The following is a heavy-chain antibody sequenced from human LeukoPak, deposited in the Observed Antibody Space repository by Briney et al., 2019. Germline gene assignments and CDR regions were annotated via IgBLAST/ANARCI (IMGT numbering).Heavy chain of an antibody. V-gene: IGHV3-64*01. CDR3: ARVWVYGYFDY. J-gene: IGHJ4*02. D-gene: IGHD2/OR15-2a*01. Sequence: GGSLRLSCAASGSTFSSYAMHWVRQAPGKGLEYVSAISSNGGSTYHANSVKGRFTISRDNSKNTLYLQMGSLRAEDMAVYYCARVWVYGYFDYWGQGTLVTVSS. CDR1: GSTFSSYA. CDR2: ISSNGGST.